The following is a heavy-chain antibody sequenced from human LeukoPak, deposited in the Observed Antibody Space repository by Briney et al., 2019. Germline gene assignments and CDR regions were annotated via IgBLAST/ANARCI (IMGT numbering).Heavy chain of an antibody. V-gene: IGHV4-39*07. CDR3: ARLGSGSSAAPNWFDP. CDR2: VYYTGST. CDR1: GGSITSTSYY. Sequence: PSETLSLTCSVSGGSITSTSYYWGWIRQPPGEGLEWIGSVYYTGSTYYNPSLRSRVTISVDTSKNQFSLKLSSVTAADTAVYYCARLGSGSSAAPNWFDPWGQGTLVTVSS. J-gene: IGHJ5*02. D-gene: IGHD3-10*01.